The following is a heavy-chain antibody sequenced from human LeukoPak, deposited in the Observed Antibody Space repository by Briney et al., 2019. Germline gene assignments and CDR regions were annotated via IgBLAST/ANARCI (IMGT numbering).Heavy chain of an antibody. CDR2: SNPTSGDP. D-gene: IGHD5-24*01. Sequence: GASVKVSCKASGYTFTSYYVHWVRQAPGQGLQWMGISNPTSGDPIYAQKFQGRVTMTRDMSTNTVYMELSSLRSEDTAVYYCARYGFSAVCHGGWHAFDIWGHGTMVTVSS. CDR3: ARYGFSAVCHGGWHAFDI. V-gene: IGHV1-46*01. CDR1: GYTFTSYY. J-gene: IGHJ3*02.